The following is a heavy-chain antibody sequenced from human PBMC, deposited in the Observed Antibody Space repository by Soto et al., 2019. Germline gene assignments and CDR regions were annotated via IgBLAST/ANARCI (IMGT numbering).Heavy chain of an antibody. Sequence: PGGSLRLSCAASGFTSSNYAMSWVRQSPGKGLEWLSSIRGSGETTYYADSVKGRVTISRDNDKNTLYLQINSLTAGDTAVYYCAKGGNTTNIILDSWGPGTPVTVSS. J-gene: IGHJ4*02. D-gene: IGHD1-1*01. CDR1: GFTSSNYA. CDR3: AKGGNTTNIILDS. CDR2: IRGSGETT. V-gene: IGHV3-23*01.